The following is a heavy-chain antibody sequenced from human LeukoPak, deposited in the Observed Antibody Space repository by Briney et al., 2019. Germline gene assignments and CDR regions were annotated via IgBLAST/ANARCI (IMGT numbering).Heavy chain of an antibody. J-gene: IGHJ6*02. V-gene: IGHV3-43*02. CDR1: GFTFDDYA. CDR2: ISGDGGST. CDR3: AKDRGVRGVIPSYGMDV. D-gene: IGHD3-10*01. Sequence: GGSLRLSCAASGFTFDDYAMHWVRQAPGKGLEWVSLISGDGGSTYYADSVKGRFTISRDNSKNSLYLQMNSLRTEDTALYYCAKDRGVRGVIPSYGMDVWGQGTTVTVSS.